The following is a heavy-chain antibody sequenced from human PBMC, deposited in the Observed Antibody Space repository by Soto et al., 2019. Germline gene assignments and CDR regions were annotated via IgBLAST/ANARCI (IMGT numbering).Heavy chain of an antibody. CDR1: GFTFNNYW. CDR2: IKQDRSGK. J-gene: IGHJ4*02. CDR3: ARGARGFDY. V-gene: IGHV3-7*01. D-gene: IGHD3-10*01. Sequence: GGSLRLSCVASGFTFNNYWMSWVRQAPGKGLKWVANIKQDRSGKYYVDSVMGQFTISRDNAKNSLYLQVNSLRAEDSAIYFCARGARGFDYWGQGTLVTVSS.